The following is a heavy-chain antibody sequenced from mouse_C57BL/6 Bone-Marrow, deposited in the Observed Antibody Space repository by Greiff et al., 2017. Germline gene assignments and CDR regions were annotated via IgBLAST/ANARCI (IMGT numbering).Heavy chain of an antibody. V-gene: IGHV2-5*01. Sequence: VQVVESGPGLVQPSQSLSITCTVSGFSLTSYGVHWVRQSPGKGLEWLGVIWRGGSTDYNAAFMSRLSITKDNSKSQVFFKMNSLQADDTAIYYCAKRDSSGYPFAYWGQGTLVTVSA. CDR3: AKRDSSGYPFAY. J-gene: IGHJ3*01. D-gene: IGHD3-2*02. CDR2: IWRGGST. CDR1: GFSLTSYG.